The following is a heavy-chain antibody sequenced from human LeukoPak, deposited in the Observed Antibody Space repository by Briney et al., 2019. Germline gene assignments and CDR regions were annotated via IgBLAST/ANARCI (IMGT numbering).Heavy chain of an antibody. CDR3: ARGGTAKGHFDY. V-gene: IGHV4-59*08. CDR2: IYYSGSA. J-gene: IGHJ4*02. CDR1: GGSISNYY. Sequence: SETLSLTCTVSGGSISNYYWTWIRQPPGKGPEWIGYIYYSGSANYNPSLKSRVAISVDTSTNQFSLKLNSVTAADTAVYYCARGGTAKGHFDYWGQGSLVTVSS. D-gene: IGHD6-13*01.